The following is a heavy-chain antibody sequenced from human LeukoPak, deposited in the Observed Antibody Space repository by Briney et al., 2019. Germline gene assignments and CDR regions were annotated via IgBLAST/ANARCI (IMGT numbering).Heavy chain of an antibody. V-gene: IGHV4-59*02. J-gene: IGHJ6*03. CDR2: IHNSGSI. CDR1: GDSVSNKY. CDR3: ARGDGVYQQYYYYMDV. Sequence: SETLSLSCTVAGDSVSNKYWNWIRQPPGKGLEWIAYIHNSGSIKYNPSLKSRVTISIDTSKNQISLRLDSVTAADTAVYFCARGDGVYQQYYYYMDVWGEGTTVTVSS. D-gene: IGHD4-17*01.